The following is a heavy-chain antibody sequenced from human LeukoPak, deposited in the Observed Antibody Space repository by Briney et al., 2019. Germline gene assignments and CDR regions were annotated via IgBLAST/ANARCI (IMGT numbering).Heavy chain of an antibody. CDR2: INPSGGST. D-gene: IGHD6-13*01. Sequence: ASVKVSCKASGYTFTSYYMHWVRQAPGQGLEWMGIINPSGGSTTYAQMFQGRVTMTRDTSTSTVYMELRSLRSEDTAVYYCARGVYIAAAQYGYWGQGTLVTVSS. CDR1: GYTFTSYY. V-gene: IGHV1-46*01. CDR3: ARGVYIAAAQYGY. J-gene: IGHJ4*02.